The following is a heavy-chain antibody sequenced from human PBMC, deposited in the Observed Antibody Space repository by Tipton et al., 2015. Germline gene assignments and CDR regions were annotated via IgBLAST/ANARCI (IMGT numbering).Heavy chain of an antibody. CDR1: GGSISSYY. V-gene: IGHV4-4*07. CDR2: IYTSGST. CDR3: ARESLLAYYFDY. J-gene: IGHJ4*02. Sequence: LRLSCTVSGGSISSYYWSWIRQPAGKGLEWIGRIYTSGSTNYTPSLKSRVTMSVDTSKNQFSLKLSSVTAADTAVYYCARESLLAYYFDYWGQGTLVTVSS. D-gene: IGHD2/OR15-2a*01.